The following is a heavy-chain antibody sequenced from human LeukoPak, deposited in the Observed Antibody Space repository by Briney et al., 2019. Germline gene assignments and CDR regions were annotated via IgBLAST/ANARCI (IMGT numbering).Heavy chain of an antibody. D-gene: IGHD1-1*01. J-gene: IGHJ6*03. CDR3: ATGYARFYYYYMDV. CDR1: GGSFSGYY. CDR2: ISHSGSP. V-gene: IGHV4-34*01. Sequence: SETLSLTWAVYGGSFSGYYWSWIRQPSGKGLEWSGEISHSGSPNYNPSLKSRVTISVDTSKNHFSLRLRSVTAADTAVYYCATGYARFYYYYMDVWGKGTTVTVSS.